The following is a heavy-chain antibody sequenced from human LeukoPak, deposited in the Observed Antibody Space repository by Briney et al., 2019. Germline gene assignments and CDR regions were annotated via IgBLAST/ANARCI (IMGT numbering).Heavy chain of an antibody. CDR3: ARDYGGFDY. D-gene: IGHD3-10*01. J-gene: IGHJ4*02. Sequence: GGSLRLSCAASGFTVSSNSMSWVRQSPAQGLEWVSVIYSGGDTYYADSVKGRFTISRDNSKNTLYLRMNSLRAEDTAVYYCARDYGGFDYWGQGTLVTVSS. V-gene: IGHV3-53*01. CDR2: IYSGGDT. CDR1: GFTVSSNS.